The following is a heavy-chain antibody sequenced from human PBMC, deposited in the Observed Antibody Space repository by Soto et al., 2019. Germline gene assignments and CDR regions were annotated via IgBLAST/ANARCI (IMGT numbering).Heavy chain of an antibody. CDR1: GFTFSSYA. CDR3: AREGDGAAAGRDYYGMDV. Sequence: VGSLRLSCAASGFTFSSYAMHWVRQAPGKGLEWVAVISYDGSNKYYADSVKGRFTISRDNSKNTLYLQMNSLRAEDTAVYYCAREGDGAAAGRDYYGMDVWGQGTTVTVS. D-gene: IGHD6-13*01. J-gene: IGHJ6*02. V-gene: IGHV3-30-3*01. CDR2: ISYDGSNK.